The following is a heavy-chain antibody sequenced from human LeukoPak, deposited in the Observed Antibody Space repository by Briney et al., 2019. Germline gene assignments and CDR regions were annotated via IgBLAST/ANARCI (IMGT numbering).Heavy chain of an antibody. J-gene: IGHJ4*02. D-gene: IGHD2-21*02. CDR1: GYSFSNYW. CDR3: AIPPGYCGNDCSFVH. V-gene: IGHV5-51*01. Sequence: GESLKISCEGSGYSFSNYWIGWVRQMPGKGLEWMGIIYPGDYETRYSPSCQGLVTISVDKSISTAYLQWSSLKASDTAMYYCAIPPGYCGNDCSFVHWGQGTLVTVSS. CDR2: IYPGDYET.